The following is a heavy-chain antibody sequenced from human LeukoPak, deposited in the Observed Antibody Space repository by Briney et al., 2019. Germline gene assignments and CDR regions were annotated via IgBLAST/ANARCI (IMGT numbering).Heavy chain of an antibody. V-gene: IGHV3-7*01. J-gene: IGHJ4*02. CDR2: IKEDGSEK. CDR1: GFTFSSYG. CDR3: AREYSSGWY. D-gene: IGHD6-19*01. Sequence: GGSLRLSCAASGFTFSSYGMSWVRQAPGKGLEWVANIKEDGSEKDYVDSVKGRFTISRDNAKNSLYLQMNTLRAEDTAVYYCAREYSSGWYWGQGTLVTVSS.